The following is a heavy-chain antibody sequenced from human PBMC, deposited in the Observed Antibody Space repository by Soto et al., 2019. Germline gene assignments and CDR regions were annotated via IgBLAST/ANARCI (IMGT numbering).Heavy chain of an antibody. Sequence: PGGSLRLSCAASGFTFSTFWMDWVRQAPGKGLEWLANINPDGSEEHYVDSVKGRFTISRDNAKNSLYLQMSSLTAEDSALYYCSRSLDSWGQGTRVTVSS. CDR1: GFTFSTFW. V-gene: IGHV3-7*01. CDR2: INPDGSEE. CDR3: SRSLDS. J-gene: IGHJ4*02.